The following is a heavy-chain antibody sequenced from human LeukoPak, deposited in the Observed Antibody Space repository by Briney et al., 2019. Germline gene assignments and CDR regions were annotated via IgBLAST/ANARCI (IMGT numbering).Heavy chain of an antibody. V-gene: IGHV3-7*04. Sequence: GGSLRLSCAASGFTFSDNWMSWVRQAPGKGLEWVANIKRDGSENYYVDSVKGRFTISRDNAKNSLYLQMNSLRAEDTAVYYCAREDGYNTFDYWGQGTLVIVSS. CDR3: AREDGYNTFDY. J-gene: IGHJ4*02. CDR1: GFTFSDNW. CDR2: IKRDGSEN. D-gene: IGHD5-24*01.